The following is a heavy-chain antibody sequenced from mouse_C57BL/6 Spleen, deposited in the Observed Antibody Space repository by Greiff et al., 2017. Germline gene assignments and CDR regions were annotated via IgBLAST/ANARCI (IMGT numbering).Heavy chain of an antibody. D-gene: IGHD1-1*02. CDR2: IDPETGGT. CDR1: GYTFTDYE. V-gene: IGHV1-15*01. Sequence: VQLQQSGAELVRPGASVTLSCKASGYTFTDYEMHWVQQTPVHGLEWIGAIDPETGGTAYNQTFKGKDILTADKSSSTAYMELRSLTSEDSAVYYCTRYYGDYVDYWGQGTTLTVSS. CDR3: TRYYGDYVDY. J-gene: IGHJ2*01.